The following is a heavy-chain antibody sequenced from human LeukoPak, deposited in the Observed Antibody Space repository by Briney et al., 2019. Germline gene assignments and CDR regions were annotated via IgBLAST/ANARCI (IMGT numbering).Heavy chain of an antibody. CDR2: INHSGST. Sequence: SETLSLTCAVYGGSFSGYYWSWIRQPPGKGLEWIGEINHSGSTNYNPFLKSRVTISVDTSKNQFSLKLSSVTAADTAVYYCARGYGPTFDYWGQGTLVTVSS. CDR1: GGSFSGYY. D-gene: IGHD4-17*01. J-gene: IGHJ4*02. V-gene: IGHV4-34*01. CDR3: ARGYGPTFDY.